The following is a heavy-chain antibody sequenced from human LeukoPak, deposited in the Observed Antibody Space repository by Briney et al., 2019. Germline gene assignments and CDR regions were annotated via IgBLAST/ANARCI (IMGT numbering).Heavy chain of an antibody. CDR3: ARDNPVTDAFDI. CDR1: GGSISSYY. V-gene: IGHV4-59*01. CDR2: IYYSGST. D-gene: IGHD5-18*01. Sequence: PSETLPLTCTVSGGSISSYYWSWIRQPPGKGLEWIGYIYYSGSTNYNPSLKSRVTISVDTSKNRFSLKLSSVTAADTAVYYCARDNPVTDAFDIWGQGTMVTVSS. J-gene: IGHJ3*02.